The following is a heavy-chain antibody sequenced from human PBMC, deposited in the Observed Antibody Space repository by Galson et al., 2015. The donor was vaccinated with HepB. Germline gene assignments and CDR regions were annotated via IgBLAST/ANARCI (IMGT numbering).Heavy chain of an antibody. Sequence: SLRLSCAVSGITFNYYTIHWVRQAPGKGLEYVSAISGDGSDTYYADSVKGRFTISRDNSKNTLHLHMSGLRAEDTAIYYCVKDFSWGGTSYFMDVWGKGTTVTVSS. V-gene: IGHV3-64D*06. CDR3: VKDFSWGGTSYFMDV. J-gene: IGHJ6*03. CDR1: GITFNYYT. D-gene: IGHD7-27*01. CDR2: ISGDGSDT.